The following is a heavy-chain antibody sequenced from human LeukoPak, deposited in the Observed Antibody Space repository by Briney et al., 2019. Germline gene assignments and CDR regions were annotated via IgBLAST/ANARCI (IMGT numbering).Heavy chain of an antibody. J-gene: IGHJ6*03. CDR2: IYSGAST. CDR3: ARGPYNWNYDLYYYYMDV. Sequence: GGSLRLSCAASGFTVSTNYMSWVRQAPGKGLEWVSVIYSGASTYYVDSVKGRFTISRDNSKNTLYLQMISLRAEDTAVYYCARGPYNWNYDLYYYYMDVWGKGTTVTVSS. D-gene: IGHD1-7*01. V-gene: IGHV3-53*01. CDR1: GFTVSTNY.